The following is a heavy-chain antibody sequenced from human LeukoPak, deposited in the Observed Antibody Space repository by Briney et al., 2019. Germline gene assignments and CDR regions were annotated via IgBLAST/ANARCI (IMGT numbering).Heavy chain of an antibody. CDR3: HFQYDSSGYYNDY. Sequence: ASVKVSCKASGYIFTSYAMNWVRQAPGQGLEWMGWINTNTGNATYAQGFTGRFVFSLDTSVSTAYLQISSLKAEDTAVYYCHFQYDSSGYYNDYWGQGTLVTVSS. V-gene: IGHV7-4-1*02. J-gene: IGHJ4*02. CDR2: INTNTGNA. CDR1: GYIFTSYA. D-gene: IGHD3-22*01.